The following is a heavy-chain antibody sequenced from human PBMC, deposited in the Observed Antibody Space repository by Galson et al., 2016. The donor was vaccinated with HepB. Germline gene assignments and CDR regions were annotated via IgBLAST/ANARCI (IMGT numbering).Heavy chain of an antibody. CDR1: GGTFSIYA. D-gene: IGHD5/OR15-5a*01. CDR3: ARRGAIGSDFDY. CDR2: IIPISGTA. J-gene: IGHJ4*02. Sequence: SVKVSCKASGGTFSIYAISWVRQAPGQGLEWMGGIIPISGTADYAQKFQGRVTITADESTSSSYMELSSLRSEDTAVYYCARRGAIGSDFDYWGQGTLVTVSS. V-gene: IGHV1-69*13.